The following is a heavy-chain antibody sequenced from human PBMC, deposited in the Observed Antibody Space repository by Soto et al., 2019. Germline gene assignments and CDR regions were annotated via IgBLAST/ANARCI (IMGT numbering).Heavy chain of an antibody. V-gene: IGHV1-46*01. D-gene: IGHD3-9*01. CDR3: ARGRAYDILTGYGWFDP. J-gene: IGHJ5*02. CDR1: GYTFTSYA. CDR2: INPSGGST. Sequence: ASVKVSCKASGYTFTSYAMHWVRQAPGQRLEWMGWINPSGGSTSYAQKFQGRVTMTRDTSTSTVYMELSSLRSEDTAVYYCARGRAYDILTGYGWFDPWGQGTLVTVSS.